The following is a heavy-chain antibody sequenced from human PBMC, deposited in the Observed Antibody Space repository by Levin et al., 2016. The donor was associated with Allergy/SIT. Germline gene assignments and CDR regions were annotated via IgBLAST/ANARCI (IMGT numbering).Heavy chain of an antibody. D-gene: IGHD3-10*01. CDR2: IYYSGST. CDR1: GGSISSYY. CDR3: ARHYGSGRPYFDY. J-gene: IGHJ4*02. V-gene: IGHV4-59*01. Sequence: SETLSLTCTVSGGSISSYYWSWIRQPPGKGLEWIGYIYYSGSTNYNPSLKSRVTISVDTSKDQFSLKLSSLTAADTAVYYCARHYGSGRPYFDYWGQGTLVTVSS.